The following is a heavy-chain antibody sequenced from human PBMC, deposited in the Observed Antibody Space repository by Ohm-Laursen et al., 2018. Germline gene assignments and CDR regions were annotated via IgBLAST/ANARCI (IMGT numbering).Heavy chain of an antibody. CDR2: MNPNSGNT. CDR1: GYTFTSYD. V-gene: IGHV1-8*01. D-gene: IGHD3-3*01. J-gene: IGHJ6*02. Sequence: ASVKVSCQASGYTFTSYDINWVRQATGQGLEWMGWMNPNSGNTGYAQKFQGRVTMTRNTSISTAYMELSSLRSEDTAVYYCARRAIFGVVLQSYGMDVWGQGTTVTVSS. CDR3: ARRAIFGVVLQSYGMDV.